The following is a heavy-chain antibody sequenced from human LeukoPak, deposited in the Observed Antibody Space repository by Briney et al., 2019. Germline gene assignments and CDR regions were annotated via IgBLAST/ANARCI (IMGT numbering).Heavy chain of an antibody. D-gene: IGHD1-7*01. CDR1: GFTFSSYG. CDR3: AGNSQSFDY. Sequence: GGSLRLSCAASGFTFSSYGMHWVRQAPGKGLEWVAVISYDGSNKYYADSVKGRFTISRDNSKNTLYLQMNSLRAEDTAVYYCAGNSQSFDYWGQGTLVTVSS. CDR2: ISYDGSNK. J-gene: IGHJ4*02. V-gene: IGHV3-30*03.